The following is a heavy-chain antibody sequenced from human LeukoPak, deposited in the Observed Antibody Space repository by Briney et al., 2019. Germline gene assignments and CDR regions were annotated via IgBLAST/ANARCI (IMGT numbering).Heavy chain of an antibody. V-gene: IGHV3-30*02. D-gene: IGHD6-19*01. Sequence: GGSLRLSCTVSGIIFSSYGMHWVRQAPGKGLEWVAFIRYDGSHKYYADSVKGRFTISRDNSKNTLYLQMNSLTAEDTAVYYCAQKYCSGWYDQGFDYWGQGTLVTVSS. CDR2: IRYDGSHK. CDR3: AQKYCSGWYDQGFDY. J-gene: IGHJ4*02. CDR1: GIIFSSYG.